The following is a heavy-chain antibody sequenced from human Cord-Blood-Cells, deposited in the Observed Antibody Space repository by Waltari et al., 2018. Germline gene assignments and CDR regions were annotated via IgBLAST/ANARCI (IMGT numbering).Heavy chain of an antibody. V-gene: IGHV3-66*01. CDR1: GFTVSSNY. CDR2: IYSGGIT. Sequence: EVQLVESGGGLVQPGGSLRLSCAASGFTVSSNYMSWVRQAPGKGLEWVSVIYSGGITYYADSVKGRFTISRDNAKNTLYLQMNSLRAEDTAVYYCARGSSELRDAFDIWGQGTMVTVSS. D-gene: IGHD1-7*01. J-gene: IGHJ3*02. CDR3: ARGSSELRDAFDI.